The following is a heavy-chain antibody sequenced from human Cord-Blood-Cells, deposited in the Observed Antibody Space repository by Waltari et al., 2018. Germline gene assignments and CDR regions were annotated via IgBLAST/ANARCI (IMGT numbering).Heavy chain of an antibody. D-gene: IGHD4-17*01. Sequence: QVQLVQSGAEVKKPGASVKVSCKASGYTFTGYYMHWVRQAPGQGLGWMGWINPNSGGTNYAQKFQCWVAMTRDTSSSTAYMELSRLRSDDTAVYYCARSVTVTTYYFDYWGQGTLVTVSS. CDR2: INPNSGGT. V-gene: IGHV1-2*04. J-gene: IGHJ4*02. CDR1: GYTFTGYY. CDR3: ARSVTVTTYYFDY.